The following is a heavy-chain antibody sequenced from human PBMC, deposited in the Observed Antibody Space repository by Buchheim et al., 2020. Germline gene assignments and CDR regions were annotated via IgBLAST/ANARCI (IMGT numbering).Heavy chain of an antibody. CDR1: SGSISSGDYY. CDR2: INFSGST. Sequence: QVQLQESGPGLVKPSQTLSLTCAVSSGSISSGDYYWNWIRQAPGKGLEWIGNINFSGSTYYNPSLKSRVTISFDSSKNLFSLKLTSVTAADTAVYYCAKDDYGESYALDVWGQGTT. V-gene: IGHV4-30-4*01. D-gene: IGHD4-17*01. J-gene: IGHJ6*02. CDR3: AKDDYGESYALDV.